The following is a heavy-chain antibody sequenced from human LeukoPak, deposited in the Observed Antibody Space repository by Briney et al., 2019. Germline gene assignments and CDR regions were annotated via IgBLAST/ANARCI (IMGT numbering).Heavy chain of an antibody. D-gene: IGHD6-19*01. V-gene: IGHV4-61*02. CDR3: ARDLNAAVAGTPVPFPYGMDV. Sequence: SQTLSLTCTVSGGSISSGSYYWSWIRQPAGKGLERIGRIYTSGSTNYNPSLKSRVTISVDTSKNQFSLKLSSVTAADTAVYYCARDLNAAVAGTPVPFPYGMDVWGQGTTVTVSS. CDR1: GGSISSGSYY. J-gene: IGHJ6*02. CDR2: IYTSGST.